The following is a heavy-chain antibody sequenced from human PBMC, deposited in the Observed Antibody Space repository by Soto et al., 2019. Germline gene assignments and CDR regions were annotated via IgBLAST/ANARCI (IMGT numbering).Heavy chain of an antibody. J-gene: IGHJ4*02. Sequence: ASVKVSCKASGYPFSRIGISSVRQAPGQGLEWMGWISPYNRNTYYAQRLQGRVTMTTDTSTSTAYMELRSLRSDETAVYFCARDLDGSGNYYTDYWGQGTLVTVSS. CDR3: ARDLDGSGNYYTDY. CDR2: ISPYNRNT. D-gene: IGHD3-10*01. V-gene: IGHV1-18*01. CDR1: GYPFSRIG.